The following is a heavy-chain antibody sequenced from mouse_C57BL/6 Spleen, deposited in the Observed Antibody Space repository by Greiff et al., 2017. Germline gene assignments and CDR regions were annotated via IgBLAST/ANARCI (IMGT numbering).Heavy chain of an antibody. Sequence: EVKLVESGGGLVQPGGSMKLSCVASGFTFSNYWMNWVRQSPEKGLEWVAQIRLKSDNYATHYAESVKGRFTISRDDSKSSVYLQMNNLRAEDTGIYYCTITTVVEGWYFDVWGTGTTVTVSS. CDR3: TITTVVEGWYFDV. J-gene: IGHJ1*03. V-gene: IGHV6-3*01. CDR1: GFTFSNYW. CDR2: IRLKSDNYAT. D-gene: IGHD1-1*01.